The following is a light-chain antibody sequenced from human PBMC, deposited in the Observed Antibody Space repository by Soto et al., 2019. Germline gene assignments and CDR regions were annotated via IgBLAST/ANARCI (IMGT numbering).Light chain of an antibody. V-gene: IGKV3-15*01. CDR1: QSVSST. CDR3: QQYNNWPWT. CDR2: GAS. Sequence: EMVMTQSPATLSVSPGERATLSCRASQSVSSTLAWYQQKPGQAPRLLIYGASTRATGIPARFSGSGSGTEFTLTSSSLRAEEFAIYYYQQYNNWPWTFGQGTKVEIK. J-gene: IGKJ1*01.